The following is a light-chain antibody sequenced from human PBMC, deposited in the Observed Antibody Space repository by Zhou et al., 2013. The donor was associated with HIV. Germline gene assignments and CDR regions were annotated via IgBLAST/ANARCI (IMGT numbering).Light chain of an antibody. J-gene: IGKJ1*01. CDR2: GAS. CDR1: QSVSSK. V-gene: IGKV3D-15*01. Sequence: EIVMTQSPATLSVSPGERATLSCRASQSVSSKLSWYQQKPGQAPRLLIYGASSRATGIPDRFSGSGSGTDFTLTISSLQPDDFATYYCQQYNTIRGTFGQGTKVEIK. CDR3: QQYNTIRGT.